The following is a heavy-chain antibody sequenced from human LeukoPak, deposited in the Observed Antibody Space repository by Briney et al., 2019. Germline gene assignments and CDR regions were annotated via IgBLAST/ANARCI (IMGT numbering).Heavy chain of an antibody. Sequence: SETLSLTCTVSGGSISSSSYYWGWFRQPPGKGLEWIGSIYYSGSTYYNPSLKSRVTISVDTSKNQFSLKLSSVTAADTAVYYCARVIKVVVPAAIRVWFDPWGQGTLVTVSS. D-gene: IGHD2-2*02. CDR3: ARVIKVVVPAAIRVWFDP. CDR2: IYYSGST. V-gene: IGHV4-39*07. CDR1: GGSISSSSYY. J-gene: IGHJ5*02.